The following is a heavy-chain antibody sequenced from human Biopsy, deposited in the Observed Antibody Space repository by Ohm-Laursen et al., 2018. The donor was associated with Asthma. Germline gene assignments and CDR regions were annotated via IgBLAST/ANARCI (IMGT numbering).Heavy chain of an antibody. CDR3: ATAGVVFIHY. CDR2: LIPVLGTP. J-gene: IGHJ4*02. V-gene: IGHV1-69*01. D-gene: IGHD3-3*01. CDR1: GYPFTDYY. Sequence: SSVKVSCKASGYPFTDYYVHWVRQAPGQGLEWMGGLIPVLGTPDHAQMFEGRVTITADESTSTAYMELSSLRSDDTAVYYCATAGVVFIHYWGQGTLVTVSS.